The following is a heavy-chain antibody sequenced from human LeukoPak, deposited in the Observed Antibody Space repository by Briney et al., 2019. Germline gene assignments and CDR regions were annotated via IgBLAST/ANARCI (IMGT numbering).Heavy chain of an antibody. D-gene: IGHD3-22*01. CDR1: GFTFSSYS. J-gene: IGHJ4*02. V-gene: IGHV3-21*01. CDR3: ARDLLPEYYYDSSGYYRALGY. Sequence: GGSLRLSCAASGFTFSSYSMNWVRQAPGKGLEWVSSISSSSSYIYYADSVKGRFTISRDNAKNSLYLQMNSLRTEDTAVYYCARDLLPEYYYDSSGYYRALGYWGQGTLVTVSS. CDR2: ISSSSSYI.